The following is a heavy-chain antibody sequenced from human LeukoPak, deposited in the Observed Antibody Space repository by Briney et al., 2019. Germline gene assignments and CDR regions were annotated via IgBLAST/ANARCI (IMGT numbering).Heavy chain of an antibody. CDR1: GYTFTSYW. D-gene: IGHD6-19*01. J-gene: IGHJ4*02. CDR3: AISSGWFGSYDY. Sequence: GESLKISCKGSGYTFTSYWIGWVRQKPGKGLEWMGTIYGGDSDTRYSPSFQGQVTISVDESIRTAYLQRSSLKASDTAMYYCAISSGWFGSYDYWGQGTLVSVSS. CDR2: IYGGDSDT. V-gene: IGHV5-51*01.